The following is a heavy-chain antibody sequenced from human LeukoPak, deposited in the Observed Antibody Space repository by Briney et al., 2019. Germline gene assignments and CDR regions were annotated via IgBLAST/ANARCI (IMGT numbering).Heavy chain of an antibody. Sequence: GESLKISCKGSGYSFANHWIAWVRQMPGKGLEWMGIIYPGDSDTRYSPSLQGQVTISADKSTTTAYLQWSSLKASDTAMYYCARLTTVSTTTPYYMDVWRKGTTVTVSS. J-gene: IGHJ6*03. CDR2: IYPGDSDT. CDR3: ARLTTVSTTTPYYMDV. D-gene: IGHD4-11*01. CDR1: GYSFANHW. V-gene: IGHV5-51*01.